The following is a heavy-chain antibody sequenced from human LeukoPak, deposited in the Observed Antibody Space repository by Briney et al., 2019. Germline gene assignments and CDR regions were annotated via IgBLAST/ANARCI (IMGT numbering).Heavy chain of an antibody. CDR1: GFTVSSNY. Sequence: PGGSLRLSCAASGFTVSSNYMSWVRQAPGKGLEWVSVIYSGGSTYYADSAKGGFTISRDNSKNTLYLQMNSLRAEDTAVYYCARGRSGDPYFDYWGQGTLVTVSS. D-gene: IGHD2-15*01. CDR3: ARGRSGDPYFDY. J-gene: IGHJ4*02. CDR2: IYSGGST. V-gene: IGHV3-66*01.